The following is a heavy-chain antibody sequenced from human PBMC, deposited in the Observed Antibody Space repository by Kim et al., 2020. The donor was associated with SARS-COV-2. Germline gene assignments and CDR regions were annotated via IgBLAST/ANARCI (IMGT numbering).Heavy chain of an antibody. CDR2: IYYSGIT. CDR3: ARREYYYDSSGYHNWFDP. Sequence: SETLSLTCTVSGGSISNYYWSWIRQPPGKGLEWIGYIYYSGITNYNPSLRSRVTISVDTSKNHFSRKLSSVTAADTAVYYCARREYYYDSSGYHNWFDPWGQGTLVTVSS. J-gene: IGHJ5*02. V-gene: IGHV4-59*01. CDR1: GGSISNYY. D-gene: IGHD3-22*01.